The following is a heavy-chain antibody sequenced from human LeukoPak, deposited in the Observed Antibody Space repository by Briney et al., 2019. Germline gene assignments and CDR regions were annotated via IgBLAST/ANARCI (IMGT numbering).Heavy chain of an antibody. D-gene: IGHD3-22*01. V-gene: IGHV3-53*01. CDR3: ARDDKGLWFGN. Sequence: GGSLRLSCAASGFTVSSNYMSWVRQAPGKGLEWVSVIYSGGSTFYADSVKGRFTIPRDNSKNTLYLQMNSLRAEDTAVYYCARDDKGLWFGNWGQGTLVTVSS. J-gene: IGHJ5*02. CDR1: GFTVSSNY. CDR2: IYSGGST.